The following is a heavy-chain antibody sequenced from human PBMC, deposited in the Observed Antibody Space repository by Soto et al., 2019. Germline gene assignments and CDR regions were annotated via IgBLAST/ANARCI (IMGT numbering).Heavy chain of an antibody. CDR1: GFTFSTYS. Sequence: EVQLVESGGGLVQPGGSLRLSCAASGFTFSTYSMNWVRQAPGKGLEWVSYISSSSSTIYYADSVKGRFTISRDNAENSLYLQMNSLTDEDTAVYYCARFPSPVADYWGQGTLVTVSS. V-gene: IGHV3-48*02. CDR3: ARFPSPVADY. J-gene: IGHJ4*02. D-gene: IGHD6-19*01. CDR2: ISSSSSTI.